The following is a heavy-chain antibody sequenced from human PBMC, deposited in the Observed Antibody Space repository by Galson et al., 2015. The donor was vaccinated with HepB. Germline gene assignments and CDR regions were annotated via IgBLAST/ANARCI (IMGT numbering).Heavy chain of an antibody. CDR3: ARGWGSYWYLDL. Sequence: SLRLSCAASGFTFSNYWMHWVRQAPGKGLVWVSHINSDGSTTTYAGSVKGRFTMSRDNGKNTLYLQMNNLRAEDTAVYFCARGWGSYWYLDLWGRGTLVTVSS. V-gene: IGHV3-74*01. J-gene: IGHJ2*01. CDR2: INSDGSTT. CDR1: GFTFSNYW. D-gene: IGHD7-27*01.